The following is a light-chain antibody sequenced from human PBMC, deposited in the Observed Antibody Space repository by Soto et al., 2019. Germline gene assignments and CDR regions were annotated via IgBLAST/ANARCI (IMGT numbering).Light chain of an antibody. CDR2: GAS. CDR1: QSVTSSY. J-gene: IGKJ1*01. CDR3: QQYGSSGT. Sequence: DIVLTQSPGTLSLSPGESATLSCRASQSVTSSYLAWYQQKPGQAPRLLIYGASNRATGIPDRFSGSGSGTDFTLTISRLEPEDFAVYYCQQYGSSGTFGQGTKVDIK. V-gene: IGKV3-20*01.